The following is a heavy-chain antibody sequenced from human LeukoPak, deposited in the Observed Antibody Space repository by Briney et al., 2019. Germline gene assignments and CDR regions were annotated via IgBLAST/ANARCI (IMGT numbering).Heavy chain of an antibody. D-gene: IGHD3-3*01. CDR3: SRNYDFWSGYQTVVWFDP. V-gene: IGHV3-73*01. CDR1: GFTFSGSA. CDR2: IRSKANNYAT. Sequence: GGSLRLSCAASGFTFSGSAMHWVRQASGKGLEWVGRIRSKANNYATAYAASVEGRFTVSRDDSKNTAYLQMNSLKTEDTAIYYCSRNYDFWSGYQTVVWFDPWGQGTLVTVSS. J-gene: IGHJ5*02.